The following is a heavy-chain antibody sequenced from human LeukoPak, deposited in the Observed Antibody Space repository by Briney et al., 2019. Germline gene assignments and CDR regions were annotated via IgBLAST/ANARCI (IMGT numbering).Heavy chain of an antibody. CDR2: ISSSSSYI. D-gene: IGHD3-3*01. CDR3: ARVYSTIFGVVRNWFDP. J-gene: IGHJ5*02. V-gene: IGHV3-21*01. CDR1: GFTFSSYS. Sequence: PGGSLRLSCAASGFTFSSYSMNWVRQAPGKGLEWVSSISSSSSYIYYADSVKGRFTISRDNAKNSLYLQMNSLRAEDKAVYYCARVYSTIFGVVRNWFDPWGQGTLVTVSS.